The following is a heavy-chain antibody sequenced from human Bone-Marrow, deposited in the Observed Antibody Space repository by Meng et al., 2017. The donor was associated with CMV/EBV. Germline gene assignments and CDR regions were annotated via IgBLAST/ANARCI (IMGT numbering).Heavy chain of an antibody. J-gene: IGHJ4*02. D-gene: IGHD6-13*01. V-gene: IGHV2-5*01. CDR1: SLSTSGVG. Sequence: SLSTSGVGVGWICQPPGKDLEWIALIYWNDDKRYSPSLKSRLTITKDTSKNQVVLTMTNMDPVDTATYYCAHSLEYSSSWYDPYFDYWGQGTLVTVSS. CDR3: AHSLEYSSSWYDPYFDY. CDR2: IYWNDDK.